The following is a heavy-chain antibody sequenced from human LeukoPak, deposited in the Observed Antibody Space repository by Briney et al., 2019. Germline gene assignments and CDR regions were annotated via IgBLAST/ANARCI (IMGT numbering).Heavy chain of an antibody. J-gene: IGHJ4*02. CDR1: GYIFTSYD. D-gene: IGHD3-3*01. CDR2: INPNSGGT. V-gene: IGHV1-2*02. CDR3: TRGFLEWLYFDY. Sequence: ASVKVSCKASGYIFTSYDINWVRQAPGQGLEWMGWINPNSGGTNYAQKFQGRVTMTRDTSISTAYMELSRLRSDDTAVYYCTRGFLEWLYFDYWGQGTLVTVS.